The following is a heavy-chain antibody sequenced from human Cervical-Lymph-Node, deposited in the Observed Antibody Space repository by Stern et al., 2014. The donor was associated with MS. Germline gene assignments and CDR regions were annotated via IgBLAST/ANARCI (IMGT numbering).Heavy chain of an antibody. V-gene: IGHV1-2*06. J-gene: IGHJ4*01. D-gene: IGHD3-9*01. Sequence: QVQLVQSGAEVKKPGASVRVSCRPSGYTFTDSFIHWVRQAPGQGLEWLGRINPKTGTTSSPQKFQGRITLTRDTSISTAYMELKSLTYDDTAVYYCAREGRFFDWLSHWGQGAQVTVSS. CDR1: GYTFTDSF. CDR2: INPKTGTT. CDR3: AREGRFFDWLSH.